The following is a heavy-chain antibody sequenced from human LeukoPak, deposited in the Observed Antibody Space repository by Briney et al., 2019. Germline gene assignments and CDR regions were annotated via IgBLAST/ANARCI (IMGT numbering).Heavy chain of an antibody. Sequence: GGSLRLSCAASGFTFSDHYMDWVRQALGQGLEWVGRIRNKANSYTTEYAASVKGRFTISRDESMNSLYLQMNSLRAEDTAVYYCARSDSAYYPLLDYWGQGTLVTVSS. J-gene: IGHJ4*02. CDR2: IRNKANSYTT. CDR1: GFTFSDHY. D-gene: IGHD3-22*01. V-gene: IGHV3-72*01. CDR3: ARSDSAYYPLLDY.